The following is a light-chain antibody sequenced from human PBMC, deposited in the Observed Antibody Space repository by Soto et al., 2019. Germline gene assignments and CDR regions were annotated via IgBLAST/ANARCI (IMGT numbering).Light chain of an antibody. V-gene: IGKV1-6*01. Sequence: IQMTQSPSSLSASVGERVTITCRASHDIGNELGWYQQKPGHAPKLLILAASSLYSGVPPRFSGSGSCILLTLTISSLEPEDFAKYFCLQDDNLPRTFGQGTKVEI. CDR1: HDIGNE. CDR2: AAS. J-gene: IGKJ1*01. CDR3: LQDDNLPRT.